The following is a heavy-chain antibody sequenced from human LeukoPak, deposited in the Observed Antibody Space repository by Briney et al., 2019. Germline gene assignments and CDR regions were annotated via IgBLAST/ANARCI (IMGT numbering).Heavy chain of an antibody. V-gene: IGHV3-23*01. D-gene: IGHD6-13*01. CDR2: ISGSGGST. Sequence: GGSLRLSCAASGFTFSSYSMSWVRQAPGKGLEWGTAISGSGGSTYYADSVKGRFTISRDNSKNTLYLQMNSLRAEDTAVYYCAKVRGVGAAAGTFDYWGQGTLVTVSS. CDR3: AKVRGVGAAAGTFDY. CDR1: GFTFSSYS. J-gene: IGHJ4*02.